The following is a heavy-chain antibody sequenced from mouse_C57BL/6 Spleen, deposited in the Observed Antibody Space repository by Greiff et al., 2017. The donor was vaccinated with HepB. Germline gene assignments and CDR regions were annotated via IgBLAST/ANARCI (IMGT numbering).Heavy chain of an antibody. CDR2: INPNNGGT. Sequence: EVKLQQSGPELVKPGASVKISCKASGYTFTDYYMNWVKQSHGKSLEWIGDINPNNGGTSYNQKFKGKATLTVDKSSSTAYMELRSLTSEDSAVYYCARLPDGYYPYWYFDVWGTGTTVTVSS. V-gene: IGHV1-26*01. CDR3: ARLPDGYYPYWYFDV. CDR1: GYTFTDYY. D-gene: IGHD2-3*01. J-gene: IGHJ1*03.